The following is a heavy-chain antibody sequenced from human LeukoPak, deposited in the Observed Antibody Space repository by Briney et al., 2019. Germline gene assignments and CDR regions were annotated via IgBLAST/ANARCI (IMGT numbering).Heavy chain of an antibody. Sequence: PSETLSLTCTVSGGSISSYYWSWIRQPPGKGLEWIGYIYYSGSTNYNPSLKSRVTISVDTSKNQFSLKLSSVTAADTAVYYCARVKRLRLIVRLLIDYWGQGTLVTVSS. CDR3: ARVKRLRLIVRLLIDY. CDR1: GGSISSYY. J-gene: IGHJ4*02. V-gene: IGHV4-59*01. CDR2: IYYSGST. D-gene: IGHD2-8*01.